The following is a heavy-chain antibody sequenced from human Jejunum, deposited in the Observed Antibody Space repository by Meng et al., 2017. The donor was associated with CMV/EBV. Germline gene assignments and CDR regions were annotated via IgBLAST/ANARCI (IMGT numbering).Heavy chain of an antibody. D-gene: IGHD3-10*01. J-gene: IGHJ4*02. V-gene: IGHV3-30*02. Sequence: QEQLVEYGRGVTWPVRARRMFFPSSVFTFGDDGMHWLRQEPGKVLDWIAFITYKGDNKSNADAGRGRFTISRDNSKNTLDLQMNSLRTDDTAVYYCTKDQVLLWGQGTLVTVSS. CDR1: VFTFGDDG. CDR2: ITYKGDNK. CDR3: TKDQVLL.